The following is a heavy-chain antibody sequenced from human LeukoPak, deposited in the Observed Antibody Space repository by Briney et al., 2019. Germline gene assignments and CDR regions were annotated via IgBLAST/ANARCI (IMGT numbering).Heavy chain of an antibody. J-gene: IGHJ6*02. CDR3: ARGRYEFSAAMDV. Sequence: GGSLRLSCAASGFTVSSNYMSWVRQAPGKGLEWVSVIYSGGSTNYADSVRGRFTIFRDISKNTLYLQMNSLRAEDTAGFYCARGRYEFSAAMDVWGQGTTVTVSS. CDR2: IYSGGST. V-gene: IGHV3-53*01. D-gene: IGHD5-12*01. CDR1: GFTVSSNY.